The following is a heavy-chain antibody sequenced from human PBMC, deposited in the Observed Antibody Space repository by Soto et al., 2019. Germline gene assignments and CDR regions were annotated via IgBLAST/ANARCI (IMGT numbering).Heavy chain of an antibody. CDR1: GFTFTSSA. J-gene: IGHJ6*02. CDR2: IVVGSGNT. Sequence: QMQLVQSGPEVKKPGTSVKVSCKASGFTFTSSAVQWVRQARGQRLEWIGWIVVGSGNTNYAQKFQERVTITRDMSTSTAYMELSSLRSEDTAVYYCAAGGSHKYYYYGMDVWGQGTTVTVSS. CDR3: AAGGSHKYYYYGMDV. D-gene: IGHD1-26*01. V-gene: IGHV1-58*01.